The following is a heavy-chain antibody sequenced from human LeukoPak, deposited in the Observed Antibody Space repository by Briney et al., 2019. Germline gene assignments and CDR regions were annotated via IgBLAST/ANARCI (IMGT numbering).Heavy chain of an antibody. Sequence: SETLSLTCTVSGGSISSYYWSWIRQPPGKGLEWIGYIYYSGSTNYNPSLKSRVTISVDTSKNQFSLKLSSVTAADTAVYYCARGWRWFDPWGQGTLVTVSS. CDR1: GGSISSYY. CDR3: ARGWRWFDP. D-gene: IGHD2-15*01. V-gene: IGHV4-59*08. CDR2: IYYSGST. J-gene: IGHJ5*02.